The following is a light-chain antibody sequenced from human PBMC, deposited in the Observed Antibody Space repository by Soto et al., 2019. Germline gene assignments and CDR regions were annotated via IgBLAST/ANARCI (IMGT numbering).Light chain of an antibody. CDR1: TSDVGGNGF. CDR3: RYYANTNALV. V-gene: IGLV2-14*03. Sequence: QSALTQPASVSGSPGQSITISCTGTTSDVGGNGFVSWYQHHPGKAPILLIYNVSNQASGVPYRFSGSESGNTSSLIISGHPGEDEADYFCRYYANTNALVFGTGTKLTVL. J-gene: IGLJ1*01. CDR2: NVS.